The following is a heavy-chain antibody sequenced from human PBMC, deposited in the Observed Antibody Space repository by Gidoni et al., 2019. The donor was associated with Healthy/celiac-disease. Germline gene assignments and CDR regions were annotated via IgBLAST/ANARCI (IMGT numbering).Heavy chain of an antibody. J-gene: IGHJ4*02. CDR2: ISYDGSNK. D-gene: IGHD5-18*01. V-gene: IGHV3-30*04. CDR1: GVTFSSYA. CDR3: ARDQTYSYGYYFDY. Sequence: QVQLVESGGGVVQPGRSLRLSCAASGVTFSSYAMHWVRQAPGKGLEWVAVISYDGSNKYYADSVKGRFTISRDNSKNTLYLQMNSLRAEDTAVYYCARDQTYSYGYYFDYWGQGTLVTVSS.